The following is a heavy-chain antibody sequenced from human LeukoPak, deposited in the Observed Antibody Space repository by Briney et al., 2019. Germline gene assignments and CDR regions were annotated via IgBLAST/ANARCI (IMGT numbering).Heavy chain of an antibody. V-gene: IGHV3-49*04. CDR2: IRSKAYGGTT. CDR3: TTPGYSSGWTNFDY. CDR1: GFTFGDYA. D-gene: IGHD6-19*01. Sequence: PGGSLRLSCTASGFTFGDYAMSWVRQAPGKGLEWVGFIRSKAYGGTTEYAASVKGRFTISRDDSKSIAYLQMNSLKTEDTAVYYCTTPGYSSGWTNFDYWGQGTLVTVSS. J-gene: IGHJ4*02.